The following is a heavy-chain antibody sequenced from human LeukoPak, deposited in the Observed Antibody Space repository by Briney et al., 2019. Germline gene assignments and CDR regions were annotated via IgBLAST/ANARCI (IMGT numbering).Heavy chain of an antibody. D-gene: IGHD5-12*01. J-gene: IGHJ3*02. V-gene: IGHV3-21*06. CDR1: GFTFGTYS. CDR2: ISTSSTYI. Sequence: PGGSLRLSCAASGFTFGTYSMNWVRQAPGKGLEWVSSISTSSTYIDYADSMKGRFTISRDNAKNSLFLQMNSLRAEDTAVYYCARAYSPPWITASYAFDMWGQGTMVTVSS. CDR3: ARAYSPPWITASYAFDM.